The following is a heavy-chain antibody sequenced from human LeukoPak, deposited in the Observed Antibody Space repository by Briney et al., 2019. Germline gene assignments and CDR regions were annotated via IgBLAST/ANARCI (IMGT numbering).Heavy chain of an antibody. J-gene: IGHJ3*02. CDR2: IFTSVTT. V-gene: IGHV4-61*09. D-gene: IGHD3-22*01. CDR3: ARVAYYYDSSGYYYNAFDI. CDR1: GGSIRSGSSC. Sequence: SETLSLTCTVSGGSIRSGSSCWTWIRQPAGKGLEWIGHIFTSVTTNYNPSLKSRVTISVDTSKNQFSLKLSSVTAADTAVYYCARVAYYYDSSGYYYNAFDIWGQGTMVTVTS.